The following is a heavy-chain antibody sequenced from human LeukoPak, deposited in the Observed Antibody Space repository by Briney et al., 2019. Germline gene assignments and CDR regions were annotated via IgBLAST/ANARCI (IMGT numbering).Heavy chain of an antibody. Sequence: PGGSLRLSCAASGFTMNNFGMHWVRQAPGKGLEWVAVIWNDGSQKHYIDSVKGRFTISRENSMNTLSLQMNGLRAEDTAVYYCARQNGAGYYYYFDSWGQGTLVTVSS. CDR1: GFTMNNFG. V-gene: IGHV3-33*01. CDR2: IWNDGSQK. CDR3: ARQNGAGYYYYFDS. J-gene: IGHJ4*02. D-gene: IGHD3-22*01.